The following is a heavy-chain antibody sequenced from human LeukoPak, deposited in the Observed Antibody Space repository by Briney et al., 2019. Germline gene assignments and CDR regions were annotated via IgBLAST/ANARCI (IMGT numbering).Heavy chain of an antibody. V-gene: IGHV4-34*01. CDR2: INHSGST. CDR1: GGSFSGYY. CDR3: ARGEWSYDFWSGYYLAPSYYMDV. J-gene: IGHJ6*03. Sequence: PSETLSLTCAVYGGSFSGYYWSWIRQPPGKGLEWIGEINHSGSTNYNPSLKSRVTISVDTSKNQFSLKLSSVTAADTVVYYCARGEWSYDFWSGYYLAPSYYMDVWGKGTTVTVSS. D-gene: IGHD3-3*01.